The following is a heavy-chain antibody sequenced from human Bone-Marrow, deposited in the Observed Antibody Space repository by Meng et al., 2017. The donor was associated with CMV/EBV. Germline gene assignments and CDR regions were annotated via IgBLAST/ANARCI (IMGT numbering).Heavy chain of an antibody. CDR3: ARELSDRGDDAFDI. D-gene: IGHD2-15*01. J-gene: IGHJ3*02. CDR2: IYYSGST. CDR1: GGSISSYY. Sequence: SETLSLTCTVSGGSISSYYWSWIRQPPGKGLEWIGYIYYSGSTNYNPSLKSRVTISVDTSKNQFSLKLSSVTAADTAVYYCARELSDRGDDAFDIWGQGTTVTVSS. V-gene: IGHV4-59*01.